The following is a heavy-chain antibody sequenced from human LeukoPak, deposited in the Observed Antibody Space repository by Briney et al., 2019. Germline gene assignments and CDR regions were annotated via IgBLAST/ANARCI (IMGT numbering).Heavy chain of an antibody. CDR2: ISDSGDST. J-gene: IGHJ4*02. V-gene: IGHV3-23*01. CDR1: GFTFSSEA. CDR3: ASILATPSADY. D-gene: IGHD3-3*02. Sequence: GGSLRLSCAASGFTFSSEAMSWVRQAPGEGLEWVSAISDSGDSTYYADSVKGRFTISRDNSKNTLYLQMNSLRAEDTAVYYCASILATPSADYWGQGTLVTVSS.